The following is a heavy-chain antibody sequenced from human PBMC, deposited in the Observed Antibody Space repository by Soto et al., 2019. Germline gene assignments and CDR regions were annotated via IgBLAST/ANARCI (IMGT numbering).Heavy chain of an antibody. Sequence: PGGSWRLSCAASGLTFRTLALSGFRQAPGKGLEWVSAISGSGGSTYYADSVKGRFTISRDNSKNTLYLQMNSLRAEDTAVYYCAKGSGRVDDAFDIWGQGTMVTVSS. CDR1: GLTFRTLA. CDR3: AKGSGRVDDAFDI. J-gene: IGHJ3*02. V-gene: IGHV3-23*01. D-gene: IGHD2-15*01. CDR2: ISGSGGST.